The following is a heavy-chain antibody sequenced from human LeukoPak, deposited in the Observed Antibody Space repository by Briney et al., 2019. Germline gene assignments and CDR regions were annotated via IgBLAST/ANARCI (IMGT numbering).Heavy chain of an antibody. CDR2: ISGSGGST. J-gene: IGHJ4*02. CDR1: GFTFSSYA. Sequence: GGSLRLSCAASGFTFSSYAMSWVRQAPGKGLEWVSAISGSGGSTYYADSVKGRFTISRDNSKNTPYLQMDSLRAEDTAVYYCAKRGSGSGYYFDYWGQGTLVTVSS. V-gene: IGHV3-23*01. CDR3: AKRGSGSGYYFDY. D-gene: IGHD6-19*01.